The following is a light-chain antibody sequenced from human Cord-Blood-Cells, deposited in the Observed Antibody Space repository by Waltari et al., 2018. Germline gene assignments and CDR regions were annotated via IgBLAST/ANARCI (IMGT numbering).Light chain of an antibody. V-gene: IGKV3-20*01. CDR1: QSVSSSY. Sequence: EIVLTQSPGTLSLSPGERATLSCRASQSVSSSYLAWYQQKPGQAPRLLIYGASSRATGIPDRFSGSGCGTDFTLTISRLEPEDFAVYYCQRYGSSPPTFGPGTKVDIK. CDR2: GAS. CDR3: QRYGSSPPT. J-gene: IGKJ3*01.